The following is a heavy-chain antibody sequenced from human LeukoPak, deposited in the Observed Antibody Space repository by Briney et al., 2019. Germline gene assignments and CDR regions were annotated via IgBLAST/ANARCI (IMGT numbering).Heavy chain of an antibody. CDR1: GGSISSGIYY. CDR2: IYNSGST. CDR3: ARAGDYGDYTVGFD. J-gene: IGHJ4*02. V-gene: IGHV4-31*11. D-gene: IGHD4-17*01. Sequence: NPSQTLSLTCAVSGGSISSGIYYWSWIRQHPGKGLEWIGYIYNSGSTYYNPSLKSRVTISVDTSKNQFSLKLSSVTAADTAVYYCARAGDYGDYTVGFDWGQGTLVTVSS.